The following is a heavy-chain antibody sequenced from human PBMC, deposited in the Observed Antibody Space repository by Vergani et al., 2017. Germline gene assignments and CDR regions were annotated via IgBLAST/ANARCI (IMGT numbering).Heavy chain of an antibody. D-gene: IGHD5-12*01. CDR3: ARTDIVATIPDY. J-gene: IGHJ4*02. CDR1: GGSISSGGYY. CDR2: IYYSGST. V-gene: IGHV4-39*01. Sequence: QVQLQESGPGLVKPSQTLSLTCTVSGGSISSGGYYWSWIRQPPGKGLEWIGSIYYSGSTYYNPSLKSRVTISVDTSKNQFSLKLSSVTAADTAVYYCARTDIVATIPDYWGQGTLVTVSS.